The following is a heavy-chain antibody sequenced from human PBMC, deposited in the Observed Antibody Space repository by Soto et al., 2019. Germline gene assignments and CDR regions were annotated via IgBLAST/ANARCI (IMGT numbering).Heavy chain of an antibody. CDR2: MNPNSGNT. D-gene: IGHD3-10*01. CDR3: ASGGGGEAGGDAFDI. V-gene: IGHV1-8*01. Sequence: ASVKVSCKASGYTFTSYDINWVRQATGQGLEWMGWMNPNSGNTGYAQKFQGRVTMTRNTSISTAYMELSSLRSEDTAVFFCASGGGGEAGGDAFDIWGQGTMVTVSS. J-gene: IGHJ3*02. CDR1: GYTFTSYD.